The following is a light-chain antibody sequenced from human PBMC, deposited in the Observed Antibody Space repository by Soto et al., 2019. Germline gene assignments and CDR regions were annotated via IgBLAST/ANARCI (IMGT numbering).Light chain of an antibody. CDR3: QHYGGPVGYT. J-gene: IGKJ2*01. CDR2: GAS. CDR1: QTVRNNY. V-gene: IGKV3-20*01. Sequence: EIVLTQSPSTLSLSPGDRAALSCRASQTVRNNYVAWYQQKFGQAPKLLIYGASSRATDIPGRFSGSGSGTDFALTISGLEPEDFAVYYCQHYGGPVGYTFGQGNKLEIK.